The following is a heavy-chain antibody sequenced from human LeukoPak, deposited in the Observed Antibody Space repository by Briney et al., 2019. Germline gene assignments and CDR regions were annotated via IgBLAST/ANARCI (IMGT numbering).Heavy chain of an antibody. D-gene: IGHD6-13*01. V-gene: IGHV1-18*01. CDR3: ARDSRRLAGTGIDY. Sequence: ASVKVSCKASGYTFTSYGISWVRHAPGQGLEWMGWISAYNGNTNYAQKLQGRVTMTTDTSTSTAYMELRSLRSDDTAVYYCARDSRRLAGTGIDYWGQGTLVTVSS. CDR1: GYTFTSYG. CDR2: ISAYNGNT. J-gene: IGHJ4*02.